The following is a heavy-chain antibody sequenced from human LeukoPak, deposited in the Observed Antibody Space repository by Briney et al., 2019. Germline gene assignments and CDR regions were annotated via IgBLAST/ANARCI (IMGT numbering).Heavy chain of an antibody. CDR1: GGSFSGYY. V-gene: IGHV4-34*01. Sequence: SETLSLTCAVYGGSFSGYYWSWIRQPPGKGLEWTGEINHSGSTNYNPSLKSRVTISVDTSKNQFSLKLSSVTAADTAVYYCARLTLYYDSSGYYRGAVAFDIWGQGTMITASS. J-gene: IGHJ3*02. CDR3: ARLTLYYDSSGYYRGAVAFDI. CDR2: INHSGST. D-gene: IGHD3-22*01.